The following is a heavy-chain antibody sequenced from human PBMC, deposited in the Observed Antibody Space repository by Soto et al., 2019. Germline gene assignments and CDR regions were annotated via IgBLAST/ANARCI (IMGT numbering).Heavy chain of an antibody. CDR1: GGSISSGGYY. V-gene: IGHV4-31*03. D-gene: IGHD5-18*01. CDR2: IYYTGST. J-gene: IGHJ6*02. CDR3: ARLLRVYSYDFLIGYYYYYGMDV. Sequence: QVQLQESGPGLVKPSQTLSLTCTVSGGSISSGGYYWSWIRQHTGKGLEWIGYIYYTGSTYYNPSLKSRVTISVDTSKNQFSLNLSSMTAADTAVYYCARLLRVYSYDFLIGYYYYYGMDVWGQGTTVTVSS.